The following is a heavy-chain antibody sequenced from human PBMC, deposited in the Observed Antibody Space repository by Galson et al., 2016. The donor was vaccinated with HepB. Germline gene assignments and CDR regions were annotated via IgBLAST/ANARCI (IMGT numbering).Heavy chain of an antibody. CDR2: IYDSGSP. J-gene: IGHJ4*02. CDR1: GGSISSSSYY. Sequence: SETLSLTCTVSGGSISSSSYYWGWIRQPPGKGLDWIGSIYDSGSPDYNPSLKSRVTISVDTSKNQSSLRLSSVTAADTAVYYCARGNDYGDYLDYWGQGTLVTVSS. D-gene: IGHD4-17*01. CDR3: ARGNDYGDYLDY. V-gene: IGHV4-39*01.